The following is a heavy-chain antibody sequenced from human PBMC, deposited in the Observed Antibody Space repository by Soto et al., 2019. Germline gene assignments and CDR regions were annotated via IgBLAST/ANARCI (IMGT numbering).Heavy chain of an antibody. J-gene: IGHJ6*02. CDR2: IWYDGSNK. V-gene: IGHV3-33*08. CDR1: GFTFSSYS. Sequence: PGGSLILSCAASGFTFSSYSMHWVRQAPGKGLEWVAVIWYDGSNKYYADSVKGRFTISRDNSKNTLYLQMNSLRAEDTAVYYCAVLRSGYGDYPRDYYGMDVWGQGTTVTVSS. D-gene: IGHD4-17*01. CDR3: AVLRSGYGDYPRDYYGMDV.